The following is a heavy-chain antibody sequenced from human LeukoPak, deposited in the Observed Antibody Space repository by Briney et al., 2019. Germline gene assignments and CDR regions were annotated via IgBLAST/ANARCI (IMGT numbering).Heavy chain of an antibody. V-gene: IGHV4-59*12. CDR3: ARSGYSGYGTRPVFDY. Sequence: SETLSLTCTVSGGSISSYYWSWIRQPPGKGLEWIGYIYYSGSTNYNPSLKSRVTISVDTSKNQFSLKLSSVTAADTAVYYCARSGYSGYGTRPVFDYWGQGTLVTVSS. CDR2: IYYSGST. D-gene: IGHD5-12*01. J-gene: IGHJ4*02. CDR1: GGSISSYY.